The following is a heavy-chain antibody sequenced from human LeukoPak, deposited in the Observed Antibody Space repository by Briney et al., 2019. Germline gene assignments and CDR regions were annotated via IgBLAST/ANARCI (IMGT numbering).Heavy chain of an antibody. D-gene: IGHD2-2*01. CDR2: IKQDGSEK. Sequence: GGSLRLSCAASGFTFSNYWMSWVRQAPGKGLEWVANIKQDGSEKYYVDSVKGRFTISRENAKNSLYLHLNSLRAEDTAVYFCARDRRGTSYCSGTNCFEGRGFDYWGQGTLVTVSS. CDR3: ARDRRGTSYCSGTNCFEGRGFDY. V-gene: IGHV3-7*01. J-gene: IGHJ4*02. CDR1: GFTFSNYW.